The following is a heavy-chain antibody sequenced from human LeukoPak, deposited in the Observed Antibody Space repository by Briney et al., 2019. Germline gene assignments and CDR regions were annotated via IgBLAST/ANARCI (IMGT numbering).Heavy chain of an antibody. CDR3: AKAPWGGVGYCGSPSCFH. CDR2: ISGSGGST. CDR1: GFTVSNNY. Sequence: AGGSLRLSCAASGFTVSNNYMSWVRQAPGKGLEWVSAISGSGGSTYYADSVKGRFTISRDNSKNTLYLQMNSLRAEDTAVYYLAKAPWGGVGYCGSPSCFHWGQGTLVTVSS. D-gene: IGHD2-2*01. V-gene: IGHV3-23*01. J-gene: IGHJ4*02.